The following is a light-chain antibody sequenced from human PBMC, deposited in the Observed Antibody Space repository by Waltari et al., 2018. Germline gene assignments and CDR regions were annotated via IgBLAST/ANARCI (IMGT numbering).Light chain of an antibody. Sequence: EIMLTHSPGTLSLSPGERATLSCRASQSIGRYLVWYQQKPGQASRLLMYEASRRTTSIPDRFSGSWSGTDFSLTISRVEPEDFAVYYCQNHERLPATFGQGTKVEIK. V-gene: IGKV3-20*01. CDR2: EAS. CDR3: QNHERLPAT. J-gene: IGKJ1*01. CDR1: QSIGRY.